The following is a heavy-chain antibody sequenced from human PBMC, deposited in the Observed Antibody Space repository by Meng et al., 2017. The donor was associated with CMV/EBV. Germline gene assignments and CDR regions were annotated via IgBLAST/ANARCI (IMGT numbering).Heavy chain of an antibody. J-gene: IGHJ4*02. D-gene: IGHD2-2*01. CDR2: ISSSSSYI. V-gene: IGHV3-21*01. Sequence: GESLKISCAASGFTFSSYSMNWVRQAPGKGLEWVSSISSSSSYIYYADSVKGRFTISRDNAKNSLYLQMNSLRAEDTAVYYCARDFVVVPAAKGEFDYWARERWSPSPQ. CDR1: GFTFSSYS. CDR3: ARDFVVVPAAKGEFDY.